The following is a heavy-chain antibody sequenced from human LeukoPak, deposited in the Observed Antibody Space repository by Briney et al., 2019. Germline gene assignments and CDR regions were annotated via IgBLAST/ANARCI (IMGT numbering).Heavy chain of an antibody. Sequence: SVKVSCKVAGGTINNFAISWVRQAPGQGLEWMGGLSPVLATYAQKFQGRVTITTDESTSTAYMELSSLRSEDTAVYYCASDIVVVPAATQGAFDIWGQGTMVTVSS. CDR1: GGTINNFA. J-gene: IGHJ3*02. CDR2: LSPVLA. V-gene: IGHV1-69*05. CDR3: ASDIVVVPAATQGAFDI. D-gene: IGHD2-2*01.